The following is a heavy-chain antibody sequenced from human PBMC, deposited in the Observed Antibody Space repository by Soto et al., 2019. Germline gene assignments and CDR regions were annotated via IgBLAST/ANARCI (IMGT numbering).Heavy chain of an antibody. D-gene: IGHD3-3*01. Sequence: QTLSLTCAISGDSVSSNSAAWNWIRQSPSRGLEWLGRTYYRSKWYNDYAVSVKSRITINPDTSKNQFSLQLNSVTPEDTAVYYCARDSYYDFWSGYLTHDAFDIWGQGTMVTVSS. V-gene: IGHV6-1*01. J-gene: IGHJ3*02. CDR1: GDSVSSNSAA. CDR2: TYYRSKWYN. CDR3: ARDSYYDFWSGYLTHDAFDI.